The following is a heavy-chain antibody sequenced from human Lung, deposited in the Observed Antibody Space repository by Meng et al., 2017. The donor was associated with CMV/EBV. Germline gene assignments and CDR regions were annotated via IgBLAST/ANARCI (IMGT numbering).Heavy chain of an antibody. Sequence: GESLKISCAASGFTFSSYAMHWVRQAPGKGLEWVAVISYDGSNKYYADPVKGRFTISRDNSKNTLYLQMNSLRAEDTAVYYCARDLRRELSGAFDIWGQGTMVTVSS. CDR2: ISYDGSNK. CDR1: GFTFSSYA. V-gene: IGHV3-30*04. D-gene: IGHD1-26*01. J-gene: IGHJ3*02. CDR3: ARDLRRELSGAFDI.